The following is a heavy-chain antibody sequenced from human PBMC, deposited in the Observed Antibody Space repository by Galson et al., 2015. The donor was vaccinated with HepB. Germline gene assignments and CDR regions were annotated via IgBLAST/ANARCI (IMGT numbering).Heavy chain of an antibody. Sequence: SLRLSCAASGFTFSSYAMHWVRQAPGKGLEWVAVISYDGSNKYYADSVKGRFTISRDNSKNTLYLQMNSLRAEDTAVYYCAREGTRQRWDYYDSRGMDVWGQGTTVTVSS. D-gene: IGHD3-22*01. CDR3: AREGTRQRWDYYDSRGMDV. CDR1: GFTFSSYA. CDR2: ISYDGSNK. J-gene: IGHJ6*02. V-gene: IGHV3-30-3*01.